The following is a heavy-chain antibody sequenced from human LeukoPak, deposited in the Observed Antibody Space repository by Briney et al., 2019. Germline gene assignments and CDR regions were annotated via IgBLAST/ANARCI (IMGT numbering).Heavy chain of an antibody. J-gene: IGHJ4*02. CDR3: ARLQGDSTAIFDY. V-gene: IGHV4-59*01. CDR2: IHYTGST. Sequence: PSQTLSLTCTVSGGSISGDYWSWIRQPPGKGLEWIGYIHYTGSTNYNSSLRSRVTISVDTSKNLFSLKLSSVTAADTAVYYCARLQGDSTAIFDYWGQGTLVSVSS. CDR1: GGSISGDY. D-gene: IGHD2-21*01.